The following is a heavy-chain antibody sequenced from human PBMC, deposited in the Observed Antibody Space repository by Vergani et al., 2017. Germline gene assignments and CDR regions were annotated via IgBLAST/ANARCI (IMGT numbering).Heavy chain of an antibody. Sequence: QVQLQQWGGGLLKPSETLSLTCVVNGGAFTSYHWTWIRQSPGEGLEWVGDIDHTGRPDYNPSLKSRLTMSVAKSQNQFSLTLNSVTATDTAIYFCARVDTETNGHLYYYYYMDVWGQGTAVTVS. V-gene: IGHV4-34*01. CDR2: IDHTGRP. CDR1: GGAFTSYH. CDR3: ARVDTETNGHLYYYYYMDV. D-gene: IGHD5-18*01. J-gene: IGHJ6*03.